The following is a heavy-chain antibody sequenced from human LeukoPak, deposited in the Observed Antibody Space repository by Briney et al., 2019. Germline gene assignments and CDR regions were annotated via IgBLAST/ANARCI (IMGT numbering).Heavy chain of an antibody. CDR2: IIPIFGTA. J-gene: IGHJ3*02. CDR3: ARVTQLLGHDAFDI. CDR1: GGTFISYA. V-gene: IGHV1-69*05. Sequence: SVKVSCKASGGTFISYAISWVRQAPGQGLEWMGGIIPIFGTANYAQKFQGRVTITTDESTSTAYMELSSLRSEDTAVYYCARVTQLLGHDAFDIWGQGTMVTVSS. D-gene: IGHD6-13*01.